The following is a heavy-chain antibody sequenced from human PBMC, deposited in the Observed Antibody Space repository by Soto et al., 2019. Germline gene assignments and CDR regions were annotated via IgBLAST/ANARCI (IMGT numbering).Heavy chain of an antibody. CDR1: GESFGGYY. J-gene: IGHJ4*02. CDR2: IDHSGST. CDR3: SRGRPPRY. V-gene: IGHV4-34*01. Sequence: WETLSLTCVVYGESFGGYYWSWFRQPPGQTLEWIGDIDHSGSTHYNPSLKSRHTISIDPSKNHFSLGLTAVTAADAGTYFCSRGRPPRYWGQGTLVTVSS.